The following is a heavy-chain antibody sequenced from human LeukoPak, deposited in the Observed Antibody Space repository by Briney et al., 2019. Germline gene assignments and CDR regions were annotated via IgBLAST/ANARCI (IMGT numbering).Heavy chain of an antibody. V-gene: IGHV1-18*01. CDR1: GYTFANYG. CDR2: ISGYNGKT. Sequence: GASVTVSCKASGYTFANYGISWVRQAPGLGLEWMGWISGYNGKTNYAQKFQGRVTMTTDTSTRIAFMELRSLRSDDTAVYYCGRQVDTSMALPDYWGQGTLVTVSS. CDR3: GRQVDTSMALPDY. J-gene: IGHJ4*02. D-gene: IGHD5-18*01.